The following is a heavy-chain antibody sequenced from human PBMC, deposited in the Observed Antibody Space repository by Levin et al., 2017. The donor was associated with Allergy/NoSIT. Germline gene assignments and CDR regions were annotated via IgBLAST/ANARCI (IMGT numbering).Heavy chain of an antibody. J-gene: IGHJ3*02. Sequence: LSLTCAASGFPFSSYSMNWVRQAPGKGLEWVSSISSSSSYIYYADSVKGRFTISRDNAKNSLYLQMNSLRAEDTAVYYCARDGAIKYYYDSSGYLGAFDIWGQGTMVTVSS. CDR2: ISSSSSYI. D-gene: IGHD3-22*01. V-gene: IGHV3-21*01. CDR1: GFPFSSYS. CDR3: ARDGAIKYYYDSSGYLGAFDI.